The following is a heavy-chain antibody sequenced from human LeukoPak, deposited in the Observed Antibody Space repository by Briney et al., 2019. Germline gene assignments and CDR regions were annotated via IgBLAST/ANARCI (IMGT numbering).Heavy chain of an antibody. CDR3: ARVIWSYGIFDY. Sequence: GGPLRLSCAASRFTFSSYWMSWVRQAPGKGLEWVANIKQDGSEKYYVDSVKGRFTISRDNAKNSLYLQMNSLRAEDTAVYYCARVIWSYGIFDYWGQGTLVTVSS. D-gene: IGHD5-18*01. CDR1: RFTFSSYW. J-gene: IGHJ4*02. V-gene: IGHV3-7*01. CDR2: IKQDGSEK.